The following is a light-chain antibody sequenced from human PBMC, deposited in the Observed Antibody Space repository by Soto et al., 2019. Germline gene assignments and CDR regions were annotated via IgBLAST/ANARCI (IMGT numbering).Light chain of an antibody. Sequence: DIVMTQSPDSLAVSLGERATIDCKSSQSVLFSSNSKNYLAWYQQKPGQPPRLLIYWASMWESGVPARVSGSGSGTDFTLTISSLQAEDVAVYYCQQYYSTPWTFGQGTKVDI. V-gene: IGKV4-1*01. CDR2: WAS. CDR1: QSVLFSSNSKNY. CDR3: QQYYSTPWT. J-gene: IGKJ1*01.